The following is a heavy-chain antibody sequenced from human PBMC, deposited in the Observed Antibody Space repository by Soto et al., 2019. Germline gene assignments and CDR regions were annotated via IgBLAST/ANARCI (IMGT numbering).Heavy chain of an antibody. CDR1: GFTFSSYS. V-gene: IGHV3-21*01. Sequence: EVQLVESGGGLVKPGGSLRLSCAASGFTFSSYSMNWVRQAPGKGLEWVSSISSSSSYIYYADSVKGRFTISRDNAKNSLYLQMNSLRAEDTATYYCARVATTGTTSRYYAMDVWGQGTTVTVSS. CDR2: ISSSSSYI. D-gene: IGHD1-1*01. CDR3: ARVATTGTTSRYYAMDV. J-gene: IGHJ6*02.